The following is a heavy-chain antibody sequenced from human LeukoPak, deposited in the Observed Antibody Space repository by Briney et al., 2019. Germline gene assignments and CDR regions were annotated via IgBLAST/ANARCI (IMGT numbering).Heavy chain of an antibody. D-gene: IGHD3-9*01. CDR2: IYHSGST. J-gene: IGHJ4*02. CDR3: ARGGLGPDY. V-gene: IGHV4-30-2*01. Sequence: PSETLSLTCTVSGGSISSGGYYWSWIRQPPGKGLEWIGYIYHSGSTYYNPSLKSRVTISVDRSKNQFSLKLSSVTAADTAVYYCARGGLGPDYWGQGTLVTVSS. CDR1: GGSISSGGYY.